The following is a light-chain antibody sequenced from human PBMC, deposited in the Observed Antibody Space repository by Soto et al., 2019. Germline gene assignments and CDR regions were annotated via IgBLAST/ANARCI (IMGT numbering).Light chain of an antibody. CDR3: QQYDNYPLA. Sequence: DIQMTQSPSTLSASVGDRVTITCRASQSINNWLAWYQQKRGKAPKFLIYDASNLESGVPSRFSGSASGTEFTLTISSLQPDDFATYYCQQYDNYPLAFGGGTKVDI. V-gene: IGKV1-5*01. CDR2: DAS. J-gene: IGKJ4*01. CDR1: QSINNW.